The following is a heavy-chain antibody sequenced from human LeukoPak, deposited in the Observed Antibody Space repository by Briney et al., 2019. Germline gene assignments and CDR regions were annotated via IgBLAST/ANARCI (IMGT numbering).Heavy chain of an antibody. Sequence: VSVQVSCQASGYSLTRNAIHWVRQAAGQRLEGMGWIDSDKGKTQYSQEFQGRVNFTRDTSASTVYMEQSSVRSEDMAIYYCARGYSNGWYHDYWGRGTAVIVS. CDR2: IDSDKGKT. V-gene: IGHV1-3*03. J-gene: IGHJ4*02. CDR3: ARGYSNGWYHDY. D-gene: IGHD6-19*01. CDR1: GYSLTRNA.